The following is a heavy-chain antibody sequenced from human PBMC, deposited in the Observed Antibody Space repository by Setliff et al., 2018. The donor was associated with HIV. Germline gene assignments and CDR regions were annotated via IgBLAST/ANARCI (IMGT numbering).Heavy chain of an antibody. V-gene: IGHV5-51*01. CDR3: ARGNYDILTGYIGYYDY. Sequence: PGESLKISCKGSGYSFTSYWIGWVRQMPGKGLEWTGIIYPGDSDTRYSPSFQGQVTISADKSISTAYLQWSSLKASDTAMYYCARGNYDILTGYIGYYDYWGQGTLVTVSS. D-gene: IGHD3-9*01. CDR2: IYPGDSDT. J-gene: IGHJ4*02. CDR1: GYSFTSYW.